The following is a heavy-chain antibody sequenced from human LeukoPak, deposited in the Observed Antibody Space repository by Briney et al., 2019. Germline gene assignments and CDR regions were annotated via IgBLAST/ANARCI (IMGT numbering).Heavy chain of an antibody. CDR3: ARGPVYCSSTSCYTGFDY. CDR2: MNPNSGNT. CDR1: GYTFTSYD. J-gene: IGHJ4*02. V-gene: IGHV1-8*01. Sequence: GASVKVSRKASGYTFTSYDINWVRQATGQGLEWMGWMNPNSGNTGYAQKFQGRVTMTRNTSISTAYMELSSLRSEDTAVYYCARGPVYCSSTSCYTGFDYWGQGTLVTVSS. D-gene: IGHD2-2*02.